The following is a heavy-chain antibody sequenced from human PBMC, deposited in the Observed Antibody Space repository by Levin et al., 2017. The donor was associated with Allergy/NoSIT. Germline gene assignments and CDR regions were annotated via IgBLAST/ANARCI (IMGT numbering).Heavy chain of an antibody. D-gene: IGHD4-11*01. J-gene: IGHJ6*02. Sequence: GESLKISCAASGFTFSSYAMSWVRQAPGKGLEWVSAISGSGGSTYYADSVKGRFTISRDNSKNTLYLQMNSLRAEDTAVYYCAKGTRDYSNYVFSSTSSGMDVWGQGTTVTVSS. CDR3: AKGTRDYSNYVFSSTSSGMDV. CDR1: GFTFSSYA. V-gene: IGHV3-23*01. CDR2: ISGSGGST.